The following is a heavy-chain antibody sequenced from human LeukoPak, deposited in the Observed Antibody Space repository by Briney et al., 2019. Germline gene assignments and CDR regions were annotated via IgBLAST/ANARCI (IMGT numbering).Heavy chain of an antibody. CDR3: ARCSANWFDP. V-gene: IGHV5-51*01. J-gene: IGHJ5*02. D-gene: IGHD2-15*01. Sequence: KHGESLKTSCKDSGYSFSSSWIGWVRQMPGKGLEWLGIIYPGDSETRYSPSFQGQVTISVDKSINTVYLQWSSLKASDTAMYYCARCSANWFDPWGQGTLVTVSS. CDR1: GYSFSSSW. CDR2: IYPGDSET.